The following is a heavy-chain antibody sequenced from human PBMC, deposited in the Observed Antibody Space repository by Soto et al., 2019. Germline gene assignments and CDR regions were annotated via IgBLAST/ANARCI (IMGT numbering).Heavy chain of an antibody. CDR2: ISYDGSNK. CDR1: GFTFSSYG. V-gene: IGHV3-30*18. J-gene: IGHJ4*02. CDR3: AKAHRYGSYGTRVLIDY. Sequence: QVQLVESGGGVVQPGRSLRLSCAASGFTFSSYGMHWVRQAPGKGLEWVAVISYDGSNKYYADSVKGRFTISRDNSKNTLYLQMNSLRAEDTAVYYCAKAHRYGSYGTRVLIDYWGQGTLVTVSS. D-gene: IGHD1-26*01.